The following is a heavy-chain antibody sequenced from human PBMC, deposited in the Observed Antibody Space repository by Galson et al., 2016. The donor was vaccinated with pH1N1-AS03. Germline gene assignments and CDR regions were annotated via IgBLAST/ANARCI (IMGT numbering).Heavy chain of an antibody. CDR1: GGTFSNYA. Sequence: CKASGGTFSNYAFNWVRLAPGQGLEWMGGITPIFGTTKYAQKFQGRVTITADKSTNTADMELRSLRSEDTALYYCARAGREEYRSTPFKSYHYYHGMDVWVQGTTVIVSS. J-gene: IGHJ6*02. V-gene: IGHV1-69*06. CDR2: ITPIFGTT. D-gene: IGHD6-6*01. CDR3: ARAGREEYRSTPFKSYHYYHGMDV.